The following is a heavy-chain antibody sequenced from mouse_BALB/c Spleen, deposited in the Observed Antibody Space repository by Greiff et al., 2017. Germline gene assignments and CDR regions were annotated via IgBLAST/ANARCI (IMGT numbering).Heavy chain of an antibody. CDR3: ARSRAMITTRAMDY. CDR1: GYTFTSYT. Sequence: VQLQQSAAELARPGASVKMSCKASGYTFTSYTMHWVKQRPGQGLEWIGYINPSSGYTEYNQKFKDKTTLTADKSSSTAYMQLSSLTSEDSAVYYCARSRAMITTRAMDYWGQGTSVTVSS. D-gene: IGHD2-4*01. J-gene: IGHJ4*01. V-gene: IGHV1-4*02. CDR2: INPSSGYT.